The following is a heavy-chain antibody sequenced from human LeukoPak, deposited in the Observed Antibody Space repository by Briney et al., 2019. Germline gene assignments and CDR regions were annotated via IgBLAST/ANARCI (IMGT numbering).Heavy chain of an antibody. CDR2: INPNSGGT. CDR1: GYTFTGYY. CDR3: ARVSSPLQYNWFDP. V-gene: IGHV1-2*06. D-gene: IGHD1-14*01. J-gene: IGHJ5*02. Sequence: SVKFSCKASGYTFTGYYMHWVRQAPGQGLEWMGRINPNSGGTNYAQNFQGRVTMTRDTSISTAYMELSRLRSDDTAVYYCARVSSPLQYNWFDPWGQGTLVTVSS.